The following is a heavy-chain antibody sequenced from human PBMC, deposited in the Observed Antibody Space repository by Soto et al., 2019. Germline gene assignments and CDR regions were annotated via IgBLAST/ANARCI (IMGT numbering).Heavy chain of an antibody. V-gene: IGHV4-30-2*01. CDR1: GGSLSSGGYS. J-gene: IGHJ6*02. D-gene: IGHD5-18*01. CDR2: IYHSGST. Sequence: SETLSLTCAVSGGSLSSGGYSWSWIRQPPGKGLEWIGYIYHSGSTYYNPSLKSRVTISVDRSKNQFSLKLSSVTAADTAVYYCARGGNSYGYGEYYYYGMDAGGQGPTAPVP. CDR3: ARGGNSYGYGEYYYYGMDA.